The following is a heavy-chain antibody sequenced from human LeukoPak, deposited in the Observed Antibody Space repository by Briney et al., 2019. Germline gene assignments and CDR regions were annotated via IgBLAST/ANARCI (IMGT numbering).Heavy chain of an antibody. CDR3: ARATGIYYYYMDV. V-gene: IGHV4-39*07. J-gene: IGHJ6*03. D-gene: IGHD3-10*01. CDR2: IYYSGST. Sequence: PSETLSLTCTVSGGSISSSSYYWGWIRQPPGKGLEWIGSIYYSGSTYYNPSLKSRVTISVDTSKNQFSLKLSSVTAADTAVYYCARATGIYYYYMDVWGKGTTVTVSS. CDR1: GGSISSSSYY.